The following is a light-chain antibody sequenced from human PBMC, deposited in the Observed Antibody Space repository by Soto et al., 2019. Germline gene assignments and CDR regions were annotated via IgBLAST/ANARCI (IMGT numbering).Light chain of an antibody. CDR2: EVN. CDR3: SSYTTSSTLV. CDR1: SNDVGGYNY. J-gene: IGLJ3*02. V-gene: IGLV2-14*01. Sequence: QSVLTQPASVSGSPGQSITISCTGTSNDVGGYNYVSWYQQHPGKAPKLIIYEVNNRPSGVSDRFSGSKSGNTASLTISGLQAEDEADYSCSSYTTSSTLVFGGGTKLTVL.